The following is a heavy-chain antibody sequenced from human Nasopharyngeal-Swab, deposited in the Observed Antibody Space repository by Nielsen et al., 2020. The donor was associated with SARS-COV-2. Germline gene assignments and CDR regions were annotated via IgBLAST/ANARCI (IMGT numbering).Heavy chain of an antibody. CDR3: ARTYRYYDSSGYRFFYYFDC. Sequence: RQAPGKGLEWIGYIYYSGSTNYNPSLKSRVTISVDTSKNQFSLKLSSVTAADTAVYYCARTYRYYDSSGYRFFYYFDCWGQGTLVTVSS. J-gene: IGHJ4*02. D-gene: IGHD3-22*01. V-gene: IGHV4-59*01. CDR2: IYYSGST.